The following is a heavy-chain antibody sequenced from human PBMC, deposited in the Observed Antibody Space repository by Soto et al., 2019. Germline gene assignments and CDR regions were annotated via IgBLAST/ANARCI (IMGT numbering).Heavy chain of an antibody. Sequence: SETLSLTCTVSGGSISSGGYYWSWIRQHPGKGLEWIGYIYYSGSTYYNPSLKSRVTISVDTSKNQFSLKLSSVTAADTAVYYCARYSGVAAAVYVYWGQGTLVTVSS. V-gene: IGHV4-31*03. D-gene: IGHD6-13*01. J-gene: IGHJ4*02. CDR2: IYYSGST. CDR3: ARYSGVAAAVYVY. CDR1: GGSISSGGYY.